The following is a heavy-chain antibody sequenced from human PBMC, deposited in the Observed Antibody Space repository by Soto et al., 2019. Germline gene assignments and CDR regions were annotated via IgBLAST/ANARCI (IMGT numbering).Heavy chain of an antibody. D-gene: IGHD6-13*01. J-gene: IGHJ6*02. CDR3: AQAYSYSSSRFQYYYGMDV. CDR1: AFTFSDYG. V-gene: IGHV3-30*18. Sequence: PLWSLRLSCAASAFTFSDYGMHWVRQAPGNGPGCVELISYHGSDKWYADSGKGRFTISRDNCKNTVFLQVNSLRVEDTAVYYCAQAYSYSSSRFQYYYGMDVWGQGPTVTVSS. CDR2: ISYHGSDK.